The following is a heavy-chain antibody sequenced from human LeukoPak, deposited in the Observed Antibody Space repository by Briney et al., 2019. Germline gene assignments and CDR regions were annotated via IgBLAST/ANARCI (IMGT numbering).Heavy chain of an antibody. V-gene: IGHV4-38-2*01. CDR1: GYSISSGYY. D-gene: IGHD2-2*01. CDR3: ARGEGSYCSSTSCPGGFDY. J-gene: IGHJ4*02. Sequence: PSETLSLTCAVSGYSISSGYYWGWIRQPPGKGLEWIGSIYHSGSTYYNPSLKSRVTISVDTFKNQFSLKLSSVTAADTAVYYCARGEGSYCSSTSCPGGFDYWGQGTLVTVSS. CDR2: IYHSGST.